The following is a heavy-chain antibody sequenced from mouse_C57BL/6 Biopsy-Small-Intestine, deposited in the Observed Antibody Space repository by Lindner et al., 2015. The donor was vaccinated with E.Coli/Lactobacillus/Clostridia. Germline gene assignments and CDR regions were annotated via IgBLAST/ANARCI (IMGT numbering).Heavy chain of an antibody. J-gene: IGHJ3*01. V-gene: IGHV1-82*01. CDR1: GYAFSSSW. D-gene: IGHD3-2*02. CDR2: IYPGGGDT. Sequence: VQLQESGPELVKPGASVKISCKASGYAFSSSWMNWVKQRPGKGLEWIGRIYPGGGDTNYNGKFKGKATLTADKSSSTAYMQLSSLTSEDSAVYFCAREGSSGYDGFAYWGQGTLVTVSA. CDR3: AREGSSGYDGFAY.